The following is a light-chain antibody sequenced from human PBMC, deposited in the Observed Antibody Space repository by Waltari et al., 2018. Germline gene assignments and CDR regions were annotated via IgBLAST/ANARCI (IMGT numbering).Light chain of an antibody. CDR3: ATWDDRLNWV. V-gene: IGLV1-44*01. CDR1: TSNIGSRA. Sequence: QSILTQSPSASGTPGQRVTISCSGSTSNIGSRAVTWYQQLPGKAPKLVMYGNNQRPSGVPDRFSGSKSGTSASLAISGLQSEDEADYYCATWDDRLNWVFGGGTKLTVL. CDR2: GNN. J-gene: IGLJ3*02.